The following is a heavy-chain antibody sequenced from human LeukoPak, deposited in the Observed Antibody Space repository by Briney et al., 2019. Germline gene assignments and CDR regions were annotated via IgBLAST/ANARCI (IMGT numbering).Heavy chain of an antibody. CDR2: ISGSSTYT. Sequence: GGSPRLSCAASGFTFSTYSMNWVRQAPGKGLEWVSSISGSSTYTYYADSVKGRFTISRDNAKNSLYLQMNSLRAEDTAVYYCARTNWNDYWGQGTLVTVSS. CDR1: GFTFSTYS. V-gene: IGHV3-21*01. D-gene: IGHD1-20*01. J-gene: IGHJ4*02. CDR3: ARTNWNDY.